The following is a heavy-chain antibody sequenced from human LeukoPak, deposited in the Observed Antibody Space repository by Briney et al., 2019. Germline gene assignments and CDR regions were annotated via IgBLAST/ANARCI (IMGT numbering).Heavy chain of an antibody. CDR3: ARGLLDSSGYYGDDAFDI. V-gene: IGHV3-21*01. D-gene: IGHD3-22*01. J-gene: IGHJ3*02. CDR1: GFTFSSYS. CDR2: ISSSSSYI. Sequence: PGGSLRLSCAASGFTFSSYSMNWVRQAPGKGLEWVSSISSSSSYIYYADSVKGRFTISRDNAKNSLYLQMNSLRAEDTAVYYCARGLLDSSGYYGDDAFDIWGQGTMVTVSS.